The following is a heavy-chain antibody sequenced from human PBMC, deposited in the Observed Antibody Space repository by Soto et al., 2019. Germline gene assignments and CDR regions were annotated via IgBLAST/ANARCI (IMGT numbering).Heavy chain of an antibody. Sequence: EVQLLESGGGFVQPGGSLRLSCAASGFAFSSYAMTWVRQAPGKGLEWVSALSGTGGTTYSEDSGRGRFTIARNNSKNTLYLQMNGLSGEDSAIYYCAKFIVGTGGSSGWPWFLDSWGQGTLVTVSS. CDR3: AKFIVGTGGSSGWPWFLDS. CDR2: LSGTGGTT. J-gene: IGHJ4*02. V-gene: IGHV3-23*01. D-gene: IGHD6-25*01. CDR1: GFAFSSYA.